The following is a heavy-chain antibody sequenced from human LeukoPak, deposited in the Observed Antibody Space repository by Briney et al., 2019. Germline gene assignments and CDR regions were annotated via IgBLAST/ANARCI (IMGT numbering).Heavy chain of an antibody. CDR3: AKVQLWSIVGATTQDV. CDR2: IRYDGSNK. V-gene: IGHV3-30*02. J-gene: IGHJ6*04. D-gene: IGHD1-26*01. CDR1: GFTFSSYG. Sequence: GGSLRLSCAASGFTFSSYGMHWVRQAPGKGLEWVAFIRYDGSNKYYADSVKGRFTISRDNSKNTLYLQMNSLRAEDTAVYYCAKVQLWSIVGATTQDVWGKGTTVTVSS.